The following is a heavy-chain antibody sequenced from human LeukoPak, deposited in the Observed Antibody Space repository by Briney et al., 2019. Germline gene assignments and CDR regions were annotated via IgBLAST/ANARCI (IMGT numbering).Heavy chain of an antibody. CDR2: IYPGDSDT. J-gene: IGHJ4*02. V-gene: IGHV5-51*01. Sequence: PGESLKISCKASGYSFASYWIGWVRQMPGKGLEWMGIIYPGDSDTRYSPSFQGQVSISSDKSITTAYLQWSSLKASDTAIYYCAKRGSYCFDSWGQGTLVTVSS. CDR1: GYSFASYW. D-gene: IGHD2-15*01. CDR3: AKRGSYCFDS.